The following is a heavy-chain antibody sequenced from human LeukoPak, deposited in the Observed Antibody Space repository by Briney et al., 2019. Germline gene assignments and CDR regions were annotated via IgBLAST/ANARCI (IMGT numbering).Heavy chain of an antibody. J-gene: IGHJ4*02. CDR1: GGSFSGYY. V-gene: IGHV4-34*01. Sequence: PSETLSLTCAVYGGSFSGYYWSWIRQPPGKGLEWSVEINHSGGTNYNPSLKSRVTISVDTSKNQFSLKLSSVTAADTAVYYCARADYGSGNFDYWGQGTLVTVSS. D-gene: IGHD3-10*01. CDR3: ARADYGSGNFDY. CDR2: INHSGGT.